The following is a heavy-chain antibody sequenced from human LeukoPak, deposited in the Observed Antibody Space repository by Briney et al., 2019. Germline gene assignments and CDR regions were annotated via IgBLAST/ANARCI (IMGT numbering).Heavy chain of an antibody. CDR3: AKNPGSYRLQHDY. CDR2: ISGSGGST. V-gene: IGHV3-23*01. Sequence: GGSLRLSCAASGFTFSSYAMSWVRQAPGEGLEWVSAISGSGGSTYYADSVKGRFTISRDNSKNTLYLQMNSLRAEDTAVYYCAKNPGSYRLQHDYWGQGTLVTVSS. J-gene: IGHJ4*02. CDR1: GFTFSSYA. D-gene: IGHD3-16*02.